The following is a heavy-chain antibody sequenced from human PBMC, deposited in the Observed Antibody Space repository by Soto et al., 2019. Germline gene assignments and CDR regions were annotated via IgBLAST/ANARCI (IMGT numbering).Heavy chain of an antibody. D-gene: IGHD4-17*01. CDR3: ARDSGRAVTTWEYYFDY. J-gene: IGHJ4*02. CDR2: IIPIFGTA. Sequence: QVQLVQSGAEVKKPGSSVKVSCKASGGTFSSYAISWVRQSPGQGLEWMGGIIPIFGTANYAQKFQGRVTITAEESTSTAYMELSSLRSEDTSVYYCARDSGRAVTTWEYYFDYWGQGTLVTVAS. CDR1: GGTFSSYA. V-gene: IGHV1-69*01.